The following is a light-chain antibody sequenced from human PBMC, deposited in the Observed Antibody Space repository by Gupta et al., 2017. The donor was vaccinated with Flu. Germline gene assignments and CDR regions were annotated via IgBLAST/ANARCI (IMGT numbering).Light chain of an antibody. Sequence: QSALTQPPSASGSPGQSVTISCTGTSSDVGGYNYVSWYQQHPGKAPKVMIYEVNQRPSGGPDRFSGSKSGNTASLTVSGLQAEDEADYYCSSYAGNTYVFGTGTKVTVL. J-gene: IGLJ1*01. CDR3: SSYAGNTYV. V-gene: IGLV2-8*01. CDR1: SSDVGGYNY. CDR2: EVN.